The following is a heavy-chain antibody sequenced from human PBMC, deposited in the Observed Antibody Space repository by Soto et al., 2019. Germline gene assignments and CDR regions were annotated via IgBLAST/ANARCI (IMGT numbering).Heavy chain of an antibody. V-gene: IGHV1-24*01. CDR2: FDPEDGET. CDR3: AREKWLVRRNDPFDI. J-gene: IGHJ3*02. Sequence: GASVKVSCKVSGYTLTELSMHWVRQAPGKGLEWMGGFDPEDGETIYAQKFQGRVTLTRDTSTNTVNMELSSLRSEDTAVYYCAREKWLVRRNDPFDIWGQGTMVTVSS. D-gene: IGHD6-19*01. CDR1: GYTLTELS.